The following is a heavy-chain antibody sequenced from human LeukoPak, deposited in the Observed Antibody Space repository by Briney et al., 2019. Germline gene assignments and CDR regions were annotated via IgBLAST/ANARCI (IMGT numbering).Heavy chain of an antibody. V-gene: IGHV3-73*01. Sequence: PGGSLKLSCAASGFTLSDSAMNWVRQTSDKGLEWVGRIRSKTNSYATEYAASVKGRFTISRDEAKHTGYLQLNSLKTEDTAVYYCARHRDPDPGDNQLFDYWGLGTQVTVSS. CDR3: ARHRDPDPGDNQLFDY. CDR2: IRSKTNSYAT. J-gene: IGHJ4*02. CDR1: GFTLSDSA. D-gene: IGHD4/OR15-4a*01.